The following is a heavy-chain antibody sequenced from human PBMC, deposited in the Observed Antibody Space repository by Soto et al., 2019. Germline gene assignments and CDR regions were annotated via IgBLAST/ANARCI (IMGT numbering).Heavy chain of an antibody. CDR3: ERDNWNSY. V-gene: IGHV3-74*01. CDR2: TNGDGSTT. Sequence: EVQLVESGGGLVQPGGPLRLSCVASEFTFSNYWMHWVRQAPGKGLEWVSRTNGDGSTTKYADSVKGRFTISRDNAKNMVYLPMNSLRVEDTAVYYCERDNWNSYWGQGTLVTVSS. D-gene: IGHD1-7*01. CDR1: EFTFSNYW. J-gene: IGHJ4*02.